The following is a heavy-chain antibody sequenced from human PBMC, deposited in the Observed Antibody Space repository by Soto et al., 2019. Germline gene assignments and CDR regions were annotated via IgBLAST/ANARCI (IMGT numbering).Heavy chain of an antibody. Sequence: QVQLQESGPGLVKPSGTLSLTCTVSGVSISTSHWWSWVRQAPGKGLEWIGEIHHSGNTNFNPSLKSRVSISVDKSKNQFSLKLTSVTAAYTAVYYCARDVGYYYDDSPAGHFDFWGQGTLVTVSS. CDR2: IHHSGNT. CDR1: GVSISTSHW. D-gene: IGHD3-22*01. J-gene: IGHJ4*02. V-gene: IGHV4-4*02. CDR3: ARDVGYYYDDSPAGHFDF.